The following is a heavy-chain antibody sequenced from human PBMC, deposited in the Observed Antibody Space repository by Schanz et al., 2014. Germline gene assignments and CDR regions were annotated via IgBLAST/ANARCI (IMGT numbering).Heavy chain of an antibody. D-gene: IGHD3-9*01. CDR2: IGYDGSEK. CDR1: GLNFDYYG. V-gene: IGHV3-33*06. CDR3: AKHVRSLTGNDY. J-gene: IGHJ4*02. Sequence: QVQLVESGGGVVQPGRSLRLSCATSGLNFDYYGMNWVRQAPGTGLEWVANIGYDGSEKYYVDSVKGRFTISRDNSKDTLYLQMSGLTPEDTAVYYCAKHVRSLTGNDYWGQGTLVTVSS.